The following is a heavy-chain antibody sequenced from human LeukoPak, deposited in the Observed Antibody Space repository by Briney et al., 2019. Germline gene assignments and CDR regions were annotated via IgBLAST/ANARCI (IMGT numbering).Heavy chain of an antibody. CDR1: GYTFTSYD. V-gene: IGHV1-8*01. CDR3: ARALSWTTESYYYMDA. J-gene: IGHJ6*03. D-gene: IGHD3/OR15-3a*01. CDR2: MNPNSGNT. Sequence: GASVPVSCMACGYTFTSYDSNWVRQAAGQGLEWMGWMNPNSGNTGYAQKFQGRVTMTKNTSITTAYMDLSSLRSEDTAVYYCARALSWTTESYYYMDAWGKGTTVTVSS.